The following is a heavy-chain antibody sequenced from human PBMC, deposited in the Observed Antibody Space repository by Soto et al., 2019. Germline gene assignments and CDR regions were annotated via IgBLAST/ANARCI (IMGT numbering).Heavy chain of an antibody. CDR3: AREGPPPPRIAVAGPDY. CDR2: INAGNGNT. Sequence: ASVKVSCKASGYTFTSYAMHWVRQAPGQRLEWMGWINAGNGNTKYSQKFQGRVTITRDTSASTAYMELSSLRSEDTAVYYCAREGPPPPRIAVAGPDYWGQGTLVTVSS. D-gene: IGHD6-19*01. J-gene: IGHJ4*02. CDR1: GYTFTSYA. V-gene: IGHV1-3*01.